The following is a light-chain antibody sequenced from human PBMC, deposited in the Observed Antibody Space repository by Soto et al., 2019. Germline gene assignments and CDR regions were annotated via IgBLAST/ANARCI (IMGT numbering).Light chain of an antibody. CDR2: DVS. V-gene: IGKV1-5*01. CDR3: QQYNTYRT. J-gene: IGKJ1*01. Sequence: EIQMTQSPSSLSASVGNRVTITCRASQIISSWLAWYQQKPGKAPKLLIYDVSTLGTGVPSRFSGSGSGTEFTLTISSLQPDDFATYYCQQYNTYRTFGQGTKVDIK. CDR1: QIISSW.